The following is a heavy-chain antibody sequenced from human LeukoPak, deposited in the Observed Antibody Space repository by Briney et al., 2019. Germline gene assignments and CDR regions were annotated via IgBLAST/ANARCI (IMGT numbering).Heavy chain of an antibody. Sequence: SETLSLTCTVSGGSISCGDYYWSWIRQPPGKGLEWIGYIYYSGSTNYNPSLKSRVTISVDTSKNQFSLKLSSVTAADTAVYYCARGPLYGGLDYWGQGTLVTVSS. CDR3: ARGPLYGGLDY. CDR2: IYYSGST. D-gene: IGHD4-23*01. V-gene: IGHV4-61*08. CDR1: GGSISCGDYY. J-gene: IGHJ4*02.